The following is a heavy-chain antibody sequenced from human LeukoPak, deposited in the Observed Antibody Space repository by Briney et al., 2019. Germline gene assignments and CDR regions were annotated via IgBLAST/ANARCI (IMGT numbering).Heavy chain of an antibody. CDR3: ARDVRNRVGVNYYHQYMDV. J-gene: IGHJ6*03. Sequence: GGSLRLSCAASRTTFIHYWMSWVRQAPGKGLEWVANINQDGSEKYYVDSVKGRFIISRDNAENSVYLHMNSLRADDTAVYYCARDVRNRVGVNYYHQYMDVWGKGTTVTVSS. CDR2: INQDGSEK. D-gene: IGHD3-16*01. V-gene: IGHV3-7*01. CDR1: RTTFIHYW.